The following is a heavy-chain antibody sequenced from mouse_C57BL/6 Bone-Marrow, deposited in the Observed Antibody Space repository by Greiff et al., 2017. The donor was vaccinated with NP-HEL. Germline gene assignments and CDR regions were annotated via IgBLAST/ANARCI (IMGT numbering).Heavy chain of an antibody. CDR2: INYDGSST. Sequence: EVKLVESEGGLVQPGSSMKLSCTASGFTFSDYYMAWVRQVPEKGLEWVANINYDGSSTYYLDSLKSRFIISRDNAKNILYLQMSSLKSEDTATYYCARGPFWYFDVWGIGTTVTVSS. J-gene: IGHJ1*03. CDR1: GFTFSDYY. CDR3: ARGPFWYFDV. V-gene: IGHV5-16*01.